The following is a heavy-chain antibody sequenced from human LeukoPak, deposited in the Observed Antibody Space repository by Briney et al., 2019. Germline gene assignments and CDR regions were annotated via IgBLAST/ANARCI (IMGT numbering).Heavy chain of an antibody. Sequence: SETLSLTCTVSGCSISSYYWSWIRQPAGKGLEWIGRIYTSGSTNYNPSLKSRVTMSVDTSKNQFSLSLDSVTAADTAVYYCARGLASGYPPIPFDYWGQGTLLTVSS. D-gene: IGHD3-3*01. J-gene: IGHJ4*02. CDR2: IYTSGST. V-gene: IGHV4-4*07. CDR3: ARGLASGYPPIPFDY. CDR1: GCSISSYY.